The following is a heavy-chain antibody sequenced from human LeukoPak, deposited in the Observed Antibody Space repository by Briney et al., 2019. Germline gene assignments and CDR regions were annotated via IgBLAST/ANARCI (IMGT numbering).Heavy chain of an antibody. V-gene: IGHV3-30*02. CDR3: AKDPLRYSSGWVSGGDY. J-gene: IGHJ4*02. CDR2: IRYDGSNK. D-gene: IGHD6-19*01. Sequence: GGSLRLSCAASGFTFSSYGMHWVRQAPGKGLEWVAFIRYDGSNKYYADSVKGRFTISRDNSKNTLYLQMNSLRAEDTAVYYCAKDPLRYSSGWVSGGDYWGQGTLVTVSS. CDR1: GFTFSSYG.